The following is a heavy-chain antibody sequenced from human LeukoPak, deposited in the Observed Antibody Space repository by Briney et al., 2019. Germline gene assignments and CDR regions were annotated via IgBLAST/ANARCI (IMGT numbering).Heavy chain of an antibody. Sequence: GRSLRLSCAASGFTFSSYAMHWVRQAPGKGLEGVAVISYDGSNKYYADSVKGRFTISRDNSKNTLYLQMNSLRAEDTAVYYCARSLRQWLGSVTTSFDYWGQGTLVTVSS. D-gene: IGHD6-19*01. V-gene: IGHV3-30*04. J-gene: IGHJ4*02. CDR3: ARSLRQWLGSVTTSFDY. CDR1: GFTFSSYA. CDR2: ISYDGSNK.